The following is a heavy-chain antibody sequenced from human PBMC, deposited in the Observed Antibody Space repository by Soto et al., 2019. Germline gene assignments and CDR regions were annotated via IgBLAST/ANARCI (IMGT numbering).Heavy chain of an antibody. J-gene: IGHJ5*02. D-gene: IGHD3-22*01. CDR1: GYTFTSYG. V-gene: IGHV1-18*01. CDR3: ARDAYYYDSSGYSGINWFDP. CDR2: ISAYNGNT. Sequence: QVQLVQSGAEVKKPGASVKVSCKASGYTFTSYGISWVRQAPGQGLEWMGWISAYNGNTNYAQKLQGRVTMTTDTSTSTAYMELRSLRSDDTAVYYCARDAYYYDSSGYSGINWFDPWGQGTLVTVSS.